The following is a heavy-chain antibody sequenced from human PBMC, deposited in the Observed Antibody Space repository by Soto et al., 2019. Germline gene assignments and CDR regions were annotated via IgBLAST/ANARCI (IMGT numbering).Heavy chain of an antibody. J-gene: IGHJ4*02. CDR1: GGTFNTYA. CDR2: ISPMFGAA. V-gene: IGHV1-69*19. D-gene: IGHD3-10*01. Sequence: VQLVQSGAEMKKPGSSVKVSCQSSGGTFNTYAMNWVRQAPGQGPEWMGDISPMFGAANYAPKFQGRVTITADESTGTSYMQLSSLTSEDTALYFCAREVQVHTPAFVYWGQGTLFTVSS. CDR3: AREVQVHTPAFVY.